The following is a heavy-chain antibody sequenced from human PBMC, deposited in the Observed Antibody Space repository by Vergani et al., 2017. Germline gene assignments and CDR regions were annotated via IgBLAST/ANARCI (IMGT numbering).Heavy chain of an antibody. CDR1: GFTFSSYS. J-gene: IGHJ4*02. D-gene: IGHD2-2*01. V-gene: IGHV3-21*01. CDR3: AREGQPYCSSTRCYPKPFDY. CDR2: ISSSSSYI. Sequence: EVQLVESGGGLVKPGGSLRLSCAASGFTFSSYSMNWVRQAPGKGLEWVSSISSSSSYIYYADSVKGRFTISRDNAKNSLYLQMNSLRAEDTAVYYWAREGQPYCSSTRCYPKPFDYWGQGTLVTVSS.